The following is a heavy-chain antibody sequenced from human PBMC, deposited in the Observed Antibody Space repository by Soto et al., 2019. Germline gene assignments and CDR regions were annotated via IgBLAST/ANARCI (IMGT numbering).Heavy chain of an antibody. J-gene: IGHJ4*02. D-gene: IGHD2-15*01. CDR3: ARDRWFSD. CDR2: MYNSGST. CDR1: GGSISSNY. V-gene: IGHV4-59*01. Sequence: PSETLSLTCTVSGGSISSNYWSRIRQPPGKGLEWIGYMYNSGSTNYNPSLKSRVTISVDTSKNQFSLKLSSVTAADTAVYYCARDRWFSDWGQGTLVTVSS.